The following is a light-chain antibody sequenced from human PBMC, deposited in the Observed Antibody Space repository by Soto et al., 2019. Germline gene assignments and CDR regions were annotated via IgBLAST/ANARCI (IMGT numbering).Light chain of an antibody. CDR1: SYNIGAGYD. V-gene: IGLV1-40*01. CDR3: QSYDSSLSGSV. CDR2: GNS. Sequence: QSVLTQPPSVSGAPGQTVTISCTGSSYNIGAGYDVHWYQQLPGTAPKLLIYGNSNRPSGVPDRFSGSKSGTSASLAITGLQADDEADYYCQSYDSSLSGSVFGGGTKLTVL. J-gene: IGLJ2*01.